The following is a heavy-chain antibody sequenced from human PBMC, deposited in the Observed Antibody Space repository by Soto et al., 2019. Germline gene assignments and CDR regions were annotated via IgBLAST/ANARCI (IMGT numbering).Heavy chain of an antibody. CDR1: GFTFSSYA. Sequence: VQLVDSGGDLVQPGRSLRLSCAASGFTFSSYAMHWVRQAPGKGLEWVAVISYDGSNKYYADSVKGRFTISRDNSKNTLYLQMNSLRAEDTAVYYCARGLGYGGNSEGGWFDPWGQGTLVTVSS. CDR3: ARGLGYGGNSEGGWFDP. CDR2: ISYDGSNK. J-gene: IGHJ5*02. D-gene: IGHD4-17*01. V-gene: IGHV3-30-3*01.